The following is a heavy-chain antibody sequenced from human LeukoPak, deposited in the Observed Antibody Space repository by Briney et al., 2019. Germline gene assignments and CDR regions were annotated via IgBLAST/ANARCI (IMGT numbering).Heavy chain of an antibody. D-gene: IGHD6-6*01. V-gene: IGHV3-15*01. CDR2: IKSKTDGGTT. J-gene: IGHJ3*02. CDR1: GFTFSNAW. Sequence: GGSLRLSCAASGFTFSNAWMSWVRQAPGKGLEWVGRIKSKTDGGTTDYAAPVKGRFTISRDDSKNTLYLQMNSLKTEDTAVYYCTTDGGNEYSSSRDAFDIWGQGTMVTVSS. CDR3: TTDGGNEYSSSRDAFDI.